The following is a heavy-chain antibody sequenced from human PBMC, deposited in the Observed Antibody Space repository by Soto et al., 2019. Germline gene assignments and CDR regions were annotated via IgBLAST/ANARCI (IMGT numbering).Heavy chain of an antibody. V-gene: IGHV4-59*01. CDR1: GGSISSYY. CDR3: ARASPYGDYVSYYYYYLDV. J-gene: IGHJ6*03. CDR2: IYYSGST. D-gene: IGHD4-17*01. Sequence: QVQLQESGPGLVKPSETLPLTCTVSGGSISSYYWSWIRQPPGKGLEWIGYIYYSGSTNYNPSLKSRVTISVDTSKNQFSLKLSSVTAADTAVYYCARASPYGDYVSYYYYYLDVWGKGTTVTVSS.